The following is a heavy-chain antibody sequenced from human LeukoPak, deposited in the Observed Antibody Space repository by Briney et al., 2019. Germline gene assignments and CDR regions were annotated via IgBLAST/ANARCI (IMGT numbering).Heavy chain of an antibody. Sequence: PGGSLRLSCTASGFTFSDYAMSWVRQAPGKWLEWVSAISGSGGSTYYADSVKGRFTISRDNSKNTLYLQMNSLRAEDTAVYYCAKGYSSSWVDAFDIWGKGTMVTVSS. CDR1: GFTFSDYA. J-gene: IGHJ3*02. D-gene: IGHD6-13*01. CDR2: ISGSGGST. V-gene: IGHV3-23*01. CDR3: AKGYSSSWVDAFDI.